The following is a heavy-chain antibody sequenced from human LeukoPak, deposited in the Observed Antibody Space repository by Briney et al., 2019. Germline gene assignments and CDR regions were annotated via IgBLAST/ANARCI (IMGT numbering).Heavy chain of an antibody. D-gene: IGHD5-24*01. CDR3: ARTKKGDGYNMYDWFDP. CDR1: GFTFSDYY. J-gene: IGHJ5*02. Sequence: PGGSLRLSCAASGFTFSDYYMSWVRQAPGKGLEWVSYISNTGSFIYYADSVKGRFTTSRDNAKNSLYLQMYSLRAEDTAVYYCARTKKGDGYNMYDWFDPWGQGTLVTVSS. CDR2: ISNTGSFI. V-gene: IGHV3-11*04.